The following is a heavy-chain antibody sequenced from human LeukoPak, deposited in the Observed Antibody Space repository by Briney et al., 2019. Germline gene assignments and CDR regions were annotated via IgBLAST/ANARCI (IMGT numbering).Heavy chain of an antibody. J-gene: IGHJ3*02. CDR2: IIPIFGTS. V-gene: IGHV1-69*06. CDR3: ARRYCTNGVCYHDRGAFDI. CDR1: GTTFSNYD. D-gene: IGHD2-8*01. Sequence: SVKVSCKASGTTFSNYDISWVRQAPGQGVEWMGGIIPIFGTSNYAQKFQGRVTIIADKSTSTAYMELSSLRSEDTAVYYCARRYCTNGVCYHDRGAFDIWGQGTMVTVSS.